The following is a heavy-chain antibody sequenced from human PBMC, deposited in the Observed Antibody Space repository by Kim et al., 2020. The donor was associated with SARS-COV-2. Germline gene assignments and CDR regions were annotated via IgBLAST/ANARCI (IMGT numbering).Heavy chain of an antibody. CDR2: INTDGSST. D-gene: IGHD2-8*01. J-gene: IGHJ4*02. CDR3: ATGVYCTSGCYAFGDF. V-gene: IGHV3-74*01. CDR1: GFTFSNYW. Sequence: GGSLRLSCAASGFTFSNYWMHWVRQAPGKGLVWVSRINTDGSSTNYADSMKGRFTISRDNAKNTLYLQMNSLRAEDTAVYYCATGVYCTSGCYAFGDFWGQGILVTVSS.